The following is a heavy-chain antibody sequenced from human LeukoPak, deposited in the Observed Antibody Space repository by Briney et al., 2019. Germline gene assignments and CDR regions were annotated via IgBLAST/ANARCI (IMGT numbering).Heavy chain of an antibody. J-gene: IGHJ6*02. CDR2: ITPIFGTA. V-gene: IGHV1-69*05. Sequence: AVKDSRKPSGGTFSSYATSWVRQAPGQGLEWMGGITPIFGTANYAQKFQGRVTITTDESTSTAYIELSRLRSDDTAVYYCARDRAHSSSWYGYYYYGMDVWGQGTTVTVSS. CDR3: ARDRAHSSSWYGYYYYGMDV. D-gene: IGHD6-13*01. CDR1: GGTFSSYA.